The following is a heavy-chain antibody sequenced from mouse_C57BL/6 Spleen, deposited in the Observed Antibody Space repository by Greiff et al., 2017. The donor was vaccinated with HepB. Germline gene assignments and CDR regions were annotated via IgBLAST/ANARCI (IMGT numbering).Heavy chain of an antibody. Sequence: VQLKESGAELVRPGASVKLSCTASGFNIKDDYMHWVKQRPEQGLEWIGWIDPENGDTEYASKFQGKATITADTSSNTAYLQLSSLTSEDTAVYYCTTCYEDYFDYWGQGTTLTVSS. J-gene: IGHJ2*01. CDR1: GFNIKDDY. V-gene: IGHV14-4*01. D-gene: IGHD2-3*01. CDR3: TTCYEDYFDY. CDR2: IDPENGDT.